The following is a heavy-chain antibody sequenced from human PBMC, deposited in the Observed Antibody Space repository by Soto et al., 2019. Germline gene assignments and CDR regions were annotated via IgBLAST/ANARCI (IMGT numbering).Heavy chain of an antibody. CDR3: AKRLGRYSYGPVVDY. CDR2: ISYDGSNK. D-gene: IGHD5-18*01. Sequence: QVQLVESGGGVVQPGRSLRLSCAASGFTFSSYGMHWVRQAPGKGLEWVAVISYDGSNKYYADSVKGRFTISRDNSKNTLYLQMNSLRAEDTAVYYCAKRLGRYSYGPVVDYWGQGTLVTVSS. J-gene: IGHJ4*02. V-gene: IGHV3-30*18. CDR1: GFTFSSYG.